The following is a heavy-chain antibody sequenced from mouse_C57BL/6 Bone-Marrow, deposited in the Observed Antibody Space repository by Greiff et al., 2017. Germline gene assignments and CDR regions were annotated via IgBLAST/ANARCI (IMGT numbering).Heavy chain of an antibody. CDR2: ISSGSSTI. Sequence: EVKLMESGGGLVKPGGSLKLSCAASGFTFSDYGMHWVRQAPEKGLEWVAYISSGSSTIYYADTVKGRFTISRDNAKNTLFLQMTRLRSEDTAMYYCARGYFDDWGTGTTVTVSS. J-gene: IGHJ1*03. CDR1: GFTFSDYG. V-gene: IGHV5-17*01. CDR3: ARGYFDD.